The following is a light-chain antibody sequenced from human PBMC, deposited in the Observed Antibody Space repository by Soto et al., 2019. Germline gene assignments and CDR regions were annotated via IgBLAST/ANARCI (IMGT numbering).Light chain of an antibody. CDR2: AAS. CDR1: QSVSSSY. CDR3: QLYGSSPPRYT. V-gene: IGKV3-20*01. J-gene: IGKJ2*01. Sequence: ESVLTQSPGTLSLSPGERATLSCRASQSVSSSYLAWYQQKPGQAPRLLIYAASTRATSIPDRFSGSGSGTDFTLTISRLEPEDFAVYFCQLYGSSPPRYTFGQGTKLEIK.